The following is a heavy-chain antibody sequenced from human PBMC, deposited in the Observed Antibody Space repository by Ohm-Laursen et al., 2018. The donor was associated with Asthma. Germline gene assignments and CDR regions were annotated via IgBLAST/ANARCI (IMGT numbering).Heavy chain of an antibody. CDR2: ISTASSFI. V-gene: IGHV3-21*01. CDR3: ARSGTVLLWFGEYDAFDI. Sequence: SLRLSCSASGFTFSTQSMNWVRQIPGKGLEWVASISTASSFIYYADSVRGRFTTSRDNARNSVYLQMNSLRAEDTAVYYCARSGTVLLWFGEYDAFDIWGQGTMVTVSS. D-gene: IGHD3-10*01. J-gene: IGHJ3*02. CDR1: GFTFSTQS.